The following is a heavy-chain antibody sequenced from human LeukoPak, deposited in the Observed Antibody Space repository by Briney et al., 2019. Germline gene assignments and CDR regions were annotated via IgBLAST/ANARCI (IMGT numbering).Heavy chain of an antibody. J-gene: IGHJ4*03. CDR3: ARVGTMIVVVRGYFDY. CDR2: ISSSGSTI. CDR1: GFTFSDYY. D-gene: IGHD3-22*01. V-gene: IGHV3-11*01. Sequence: GGSLRLSCAASGFTFSDYYMSWIRQAPGKGLEWVSYISSSGSTIYYADSVKGRFTISRDNAKNSLYLQMNSLRAEDTAVYYCARVGTMIVVVRGYFDYWGQGTMVTVSS.